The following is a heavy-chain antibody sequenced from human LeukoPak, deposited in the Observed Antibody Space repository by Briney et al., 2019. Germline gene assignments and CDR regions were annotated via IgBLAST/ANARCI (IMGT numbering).Heavy chain of an antibody. Sequence: PGGSLRLSCAASGFTFSSYAMLWVRQAPGKGLEWVAVISYGGSNKYYADSVKGRFTISRDNSKNTLYLQMNSLRAEDTAVYYCARGVTHPFGPWDYDAFDIWGQGTMVTVSS. CDR3: ARGVTHPFGPWDYDAFDI. V-gene: IGHV3-30*04. CDR2: ISYGGSNK. D-gene: IGHD1-26*01. J-gene: IGHJ3*02. CDR1: GFTFSSYA.